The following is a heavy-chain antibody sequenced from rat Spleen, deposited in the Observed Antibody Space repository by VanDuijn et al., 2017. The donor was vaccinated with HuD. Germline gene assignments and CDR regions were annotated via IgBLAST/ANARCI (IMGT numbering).Heavy chain of an antibody. J-gene: IGHJ1*01. Sequence: EVQLVESDGGLVQPGRSLELSCTASGFTFSDYYMAWVRQAPTKGLEWLATISYDGSSTYYRDSVKGRFTISRDNAKSILYLQMDSLRSEDTATYFCARRGYLSNRYFDFWDPGTMVTLPS. D-gene: IGHD1-11*01. V-gene: IGHV5-29*01. CDR2: ISYDGSST. CDR3: ARRGYLSNRYFDF. CDR1: GFTFSDYY.